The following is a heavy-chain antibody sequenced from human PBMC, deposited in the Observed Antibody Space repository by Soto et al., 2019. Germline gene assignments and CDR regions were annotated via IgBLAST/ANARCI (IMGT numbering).Heavy chain of an antibody. V-gene: IGHV3-21*01. J-gene: IGHJ3*02. D-gene: IGHD4-17*01. CDR2: ISGSSSYI. CDR1: GFTFSNYN. CDR3: ARQINGDYTAFDI. Sequence: PGGSLRLSCAASGFTFSNYNMNWVRQAPGKRLEWVSSISGSSSYIYYADSLKGRFTISRDNAKNSLYLQVNTLRAEDTAVYYCARQINGDYTAFDIWGQGTLVTVSS.